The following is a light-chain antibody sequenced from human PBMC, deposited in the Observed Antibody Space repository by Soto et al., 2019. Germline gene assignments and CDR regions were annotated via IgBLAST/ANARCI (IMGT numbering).Light chain of an antibody. J-gene: IGLJ3*02. CDR1: SGSVSSNHF. Sequence: QAVVTQEPSFSVSPGETVTVTCGLNSGSVSSNHFPSWYQQTPGQAPRTLIYSTTNRSSGVPDRFSGSIVGNKAALTITGAQADDECDYYCVLYMGRGISVFGGGTKLTVL. V-gene: IGLV8-61*01. CDR3: VLYMGRGISV. CDR2: STT.